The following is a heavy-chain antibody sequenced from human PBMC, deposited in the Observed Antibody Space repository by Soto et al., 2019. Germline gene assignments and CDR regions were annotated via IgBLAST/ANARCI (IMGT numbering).Heavy chain of an antibody. V-gene: IGHV3-21*01. CDR2: ISSSSSYI. CDR3: ARSPHTYGSSTSCDGSWFDP. J-gene: IGHJ5*02. D-gene: IGHD2-2*01. Sequence: EVQLVESGGGLVKPGGSLRLSCAASGFTFSSYSMNWVRQAPGKGLEWVSSISSSSSYISYADSVKGRFTNYRDNAKNEVYLQRNSLRAEDTAVYYCARSPHTYGSSTSCDGSWFDPWGQGTLVTVST. CDR1: GFTFSSYS.